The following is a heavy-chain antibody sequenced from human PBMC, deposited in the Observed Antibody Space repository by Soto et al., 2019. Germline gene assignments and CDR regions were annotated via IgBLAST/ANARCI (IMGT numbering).Heavy chain of an antibody. CDR2: IDPSDSYT. J-gene: IGHJ6*02. D-gene: IGHD2-2*01. V-gene: IGHV5-10-1*01. CDR3: ARDVDSSSTYGMDV. CDR1: GYTFTTYW. Sequence: PGASPKISCKGSGYTFTTYWINWVRQMPGKGLAWMGRIDPSDSYTKYSPSFQGHVITSADKSISTAYLHWSSLKASDTAIYYWARDVDSSSTYGMDVWYQGSAETVSS.